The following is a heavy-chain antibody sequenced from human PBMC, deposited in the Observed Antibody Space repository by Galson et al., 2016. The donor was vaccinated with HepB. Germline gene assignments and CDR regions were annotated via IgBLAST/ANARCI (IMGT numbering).Heavy chain of an antibody. CDR3: ARGHIVATVDYYYYGLDV. CDR2: INAANGDT. J-gene: IGHJ6*02. D-gene: IGHD5-12*01. CDR1: GYTSTTYA. V-gene: IGHV1-3*01. Sequence: SVKVSCKASGYTSTTYATYWVRKAPGQRLEWMGWINAANGDTKYSQKLQGRGTITWDTSANTAYMELSSLRSEDTAVYYCARGHIVATVDYYYYGLDVWGQGTTVTVSS.